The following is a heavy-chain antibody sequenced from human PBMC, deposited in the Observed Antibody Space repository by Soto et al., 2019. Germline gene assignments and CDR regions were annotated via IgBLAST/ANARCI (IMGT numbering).Heavy chain of an antibody. J-gene: IGHJ4*02. CDR1: GFTFSSYA. Sequence: PGGSLRLSCAASGFTFSSYAMSWVRQAPGKGLEWVSAISGSGGSTYYADSVKGRFTISRDNSKNTLYLQMNSLRAEDTAVYYCAKGGYDSSGYYPGVFVYWGQGTLVTVSS. D-gene: IGHD3-22*01. V-gene: IGHV3-23*01. CDR2: ISGSGGST. CDR3: AKGGYDSSGYYPGVFVY.